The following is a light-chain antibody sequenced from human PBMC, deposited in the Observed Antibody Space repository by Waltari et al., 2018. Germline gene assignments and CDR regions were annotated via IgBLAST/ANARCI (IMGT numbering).Light chain of an antibody. CDR1: QGISSY. Sequence: DIQLTQSPSFLSASVGDRVTITCRASQGISSYLTWFQQKPGKAPKLLISAASTLQSGVPSRFSGSGSGTEFTLTISSLQPEDSATYYCHQVNGYPLTFGGGTKMEIK. V-gene: IGKV1-9*01. CDR2: AAS. CDR3: HQVNGYPLT. J-gene: IGKJ4*01.